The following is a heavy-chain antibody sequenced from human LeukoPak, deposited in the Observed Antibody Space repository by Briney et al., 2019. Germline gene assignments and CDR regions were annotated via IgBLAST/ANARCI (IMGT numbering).Heavy chain of an antibody. J-gene: IGHJ3*02. CDR1: GFTFSSYA. CDR3: ARSIVGAHDAFDI. D-gene: IGHD1-26*01. CDR2: ISGSGGST. V-gene: IGHV3-23*01. Sequence: PGGSLRLSCAASGFTFSSYAMSWVRQAPGKGLEWVSAISGSGGSTYYADSVKGRFTISRGNSRNTLYLQMNSLRAEDTAVYYCARSIVGAHDAFDIWGQGTMVTVSS.